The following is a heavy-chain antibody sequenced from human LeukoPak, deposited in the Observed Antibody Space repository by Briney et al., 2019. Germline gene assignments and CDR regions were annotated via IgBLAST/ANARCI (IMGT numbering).Heavy chain of an antibody. V-gene: IGHV4-31*03. CDR3: ARDLSDDGSPYTHYGMAV. CDR2: TYYSGST. CDR1: GGSISSGGYY. D-gene: IGHD3-16*01. J-gene: IGHJ6*02. Sequence: SETLSLTCTVSGGSISSGGYYWIWIRQHPGKGLEWIGSTYYSGSTYYNPSLKSRVTISVDTSKNQLSLNLSSVTAADTAVYYCARDLSDDGSPYTHYGMAVWGQGTTVTVSS.